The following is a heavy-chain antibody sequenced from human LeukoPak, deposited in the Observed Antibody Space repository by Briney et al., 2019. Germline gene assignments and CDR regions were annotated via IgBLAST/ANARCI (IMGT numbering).Heavy chain of an antibody. D-gene: IGHD6-13*01. CDR1: GFTFSSYA. J-gene: IGHJ4*02. CDR3: AKGPGAGGNTWYYFDY. V-gene: IGHV3-30-3*01. Sequence: GGSLRLSCAASGFTFSSYAMHWVRQAPGKGLEWVAVISYDGSNKYYADSVKGRFTISTDNSKTTLYLQMNSLRADDTAIYYCAKGPGAGGNTWYYFDYWGQGTLVTVSS. CDR2: ISYDGSNK.